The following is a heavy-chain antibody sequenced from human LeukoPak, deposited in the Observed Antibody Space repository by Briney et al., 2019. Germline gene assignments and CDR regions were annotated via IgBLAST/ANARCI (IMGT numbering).Heavy chain of an antibody. CDR2: ISYDGSNK. CDR3: ARGGSSGFGY. V-gene: IGHV3-30-3*01. CDR1: GFTFSSYA. D-gene: IGHD6-19*01. J-gene: IGHJ4*02. Sequence: GGSLRLSCAASGFTFSSYAMHWVRQAPGKGLEWVAVISYDGSNKYYADSVKGRFTISRDNAKNSLYLQMNSLRAEDTAVYYCARGGSSGFGYWGQGTLVTVSS.